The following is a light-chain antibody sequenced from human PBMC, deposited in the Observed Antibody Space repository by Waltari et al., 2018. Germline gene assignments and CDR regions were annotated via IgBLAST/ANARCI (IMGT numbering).Light chain of an antibody. Sequence: QSALTQPASVSGTPGQSITISCTGTTSDVGNYDLFSWYQHNPGKAPKHLICEVIKRPSGGSSRFSGSKSGRTASLTSSRLQPDDEADYYCCSYAGLGTYVFGSGTKVTVL. J-gene: IGLJ1*01. CDR1: TSDVGNYDL. CDR3: CSYAGLGTYV. CDR2: EVI. V-gene: IGLV2-23*02.